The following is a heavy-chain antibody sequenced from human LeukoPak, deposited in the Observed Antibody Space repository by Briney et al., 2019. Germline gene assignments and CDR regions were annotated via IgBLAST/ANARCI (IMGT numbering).Heavy chain of an antibody. J-gene: IGHJ4*02. CDR3: ARDPYGSGGYYDY. CDR1: GFTFSSYA. CDR2: ISGSGGST. V-gene: IGHV3-23*01. Sequence: GGSLRLSCAASGFTFSSYAMSWVRQAPGKGLEWVSAISGSGGSTYYADSVKGRFTISRDNSKNTLYLQMNNLRAEDTAVYYCARDPYGSGGYYDYWGQGTLVTVSS. D-gene: IGHD3-10*01.